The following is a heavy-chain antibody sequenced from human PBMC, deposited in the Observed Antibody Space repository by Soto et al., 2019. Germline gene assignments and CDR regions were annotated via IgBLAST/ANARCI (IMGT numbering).Heavy chain of an antibody. Sequence: ASVKVSCKASGYTFTSYAMHWVRQAPGQRLEWMGWINAGNGNTKYSQKFQGRFTISRDNAKNSLYLQMNSLRAEDTAMYYCGRVATTGTTSRYYAMDVWGQGTTVTVSS. V-gene: IGHV1-3*01. CDR1: GYTFTSYA. CDR2: INAGNGNT. D-gene: IGHD1-1*01. J-gene: IGHJ6*02. CDR3: GRVATTGTTSRYYAMDV.